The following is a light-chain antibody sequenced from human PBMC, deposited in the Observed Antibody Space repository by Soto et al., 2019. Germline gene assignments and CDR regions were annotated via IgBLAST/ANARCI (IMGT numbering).Light chain of an antibody. CDR3: CSYAGGSNV. CDR2: EGS. Sequence: ALTQPGSVSGSPGQSITISCTGTSSDVGSYTFVSWYQQHPGKAPKLMIYEGSKRPSGVSDRFSGSKSGNTASLTISGLQAEAEADYFCCSYAGGSNVFGAGTKVTVL. V-gene: IGLV2-23*03. CDR1: SSDVGSYTF. J-gene: IGLJ1*01.